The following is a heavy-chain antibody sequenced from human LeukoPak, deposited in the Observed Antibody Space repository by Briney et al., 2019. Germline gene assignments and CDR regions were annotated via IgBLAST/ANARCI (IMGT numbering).Heavy chain of an antibody. Sequence: GGSLRLSCAASGFTFSSYEMNWVRQAPGKGLEWVSYISSSGSTIYYADSVKGRFTISRDNSKNTLFLQMNTLRADDTALYYCAKKSGPGTDPLDCWGQGTLVTVSS. V-gene: IGHV3-48*03. CDR1: GFTFSSYE. J-gene: IGHJ4*02. CDR2: ISSSGSTI. CDR3: AKKSGPGTDPLDC. D-gene: IGHD3-10*01.